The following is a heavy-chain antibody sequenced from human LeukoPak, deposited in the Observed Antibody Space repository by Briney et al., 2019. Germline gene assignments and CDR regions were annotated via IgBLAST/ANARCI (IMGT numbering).Heavy chain of an antibody. CDR1: GGSISSSSYS. CDR3: ASHPPVVTGPRGFDY. J-gene: IGHJ4*02. D-gene: IGHD4-23*01. V-gene: IGHV4-39*07. Sequence: SETLSLTCTVSGGSISSSSYSWGWIRQPPGKGLGWIGSIYYSGSTNYNPSLKSRVTISVDTSKNQFSLKLSSVTAADTAVYYCASHPPVVTGPRGFDYWGQGTLVTVSS. CDR2: IYYSGST.